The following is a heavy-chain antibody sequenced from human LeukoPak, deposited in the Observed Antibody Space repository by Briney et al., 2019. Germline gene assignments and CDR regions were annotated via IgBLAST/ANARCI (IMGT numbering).Heavy chain of an antibody. V-gene: IGHV3-23*01. CDR3: AKPTGYSSSWYLPSDAFDI. Sequence: GSLRLSCAASGFTFSSYAMSWVRQAPGKGLEWVSAISGSGGSTYYADSVKGRFTISRDNSKNTLYLQMNSLRAEDTAVYYCAKPTGYSSSWYLPSDAFDIWGQGTMVT. CDR1: GFTFSSYA. J-gene: IGHJ3*02. D-gene: IGHD6-13*01. CDR2: ISGSGGST.